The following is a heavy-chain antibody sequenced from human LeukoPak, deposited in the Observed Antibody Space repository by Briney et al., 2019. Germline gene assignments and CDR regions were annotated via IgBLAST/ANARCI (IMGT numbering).Heavy chain of an antibody. CDR3: AREGSYGDYYYYYYYYMDV. CDR1: GFTFSSYW. CDR2: INSDGSST. J-gene: IGHJ6*03. Sequence: GGFLRLSCAASGFTFSSYWMHWVRQAPGKGLVWVSRINSDGSSTSYADSVKGRFTISRDNAKNTLYLQMNSPRAEDTAVYYCAREGSYGDYYYYYYYYMDVWGKGTTVTVSS. V-gene: IGHV3-74*01. D-gene: IGHD4-17*01.